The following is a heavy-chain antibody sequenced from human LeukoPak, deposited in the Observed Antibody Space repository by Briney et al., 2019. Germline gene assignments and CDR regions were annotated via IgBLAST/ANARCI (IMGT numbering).Heavy chain of an antibody. D-gene: IGHD3-9*01. CDR1: GYTFTSYA. CDR3: ARAVLRYFDVHDAFDI. J-gene: IGHJ3*02. V-gene: IGHV7-4-1*02. Sequence: GASVKVSCKASGYTFTSYAMNWVRQAPGQGLEWMGWINTNTGNPTYAQGFTGRFVFSLDTSVSTAYLQISSLKAEDTAVYYCARAVLRYFDVHDAFDIWGQGTMVTVSS. CDR2: INTNTGNP.